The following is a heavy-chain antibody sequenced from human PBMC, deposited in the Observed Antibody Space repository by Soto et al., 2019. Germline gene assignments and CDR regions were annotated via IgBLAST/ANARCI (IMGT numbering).Heavy chain of an antibody. Sequence: QVQLVQSGAEVKKPGASVKVSCKASGYTFTSYDINWVRQATGQGLEWMGWMNPNSGNTGYAQKFQGRVTMTRNTYISTAYMELSSLRSEDTVVYYCTILRVVRGFPPACWGQGTLVPGSS. J-gene: IGHJ4*02. D-gene: IGHD3-10*01. V-gene: IGHV1-8*01. CDR1: GYTFTSYD. CDR3: TILRVVRGFPPAC. CDR2: MNPNSGNT.